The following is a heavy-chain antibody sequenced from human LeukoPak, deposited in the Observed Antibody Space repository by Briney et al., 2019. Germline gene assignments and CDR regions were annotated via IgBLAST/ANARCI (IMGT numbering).Heavy chain of an antibody. D-gene: IGHD3-10*01. CDR2: ISGIGGST. J-gene: IGHJ4*02. Sequence: PGGSLRLSCAASGFTFSSYAMSWVRQAPGKGLEWVSAISGIGGSTYYADSVKGRFTISRDNSENTLYLQMNSLRAEDTAVYYCAKDDYGSGTPTGYWGQGTLVTVSS. CDR1: GFTFSSYA. V-gene: IGHV3-23*01. CDR3: AKDDYGSGTPTGY.